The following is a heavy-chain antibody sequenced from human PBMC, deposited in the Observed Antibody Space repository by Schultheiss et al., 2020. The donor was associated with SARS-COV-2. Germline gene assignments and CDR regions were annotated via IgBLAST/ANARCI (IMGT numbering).Heavy chain of an antibody. Sequence: GSLRLSCAVYGGSFSGYYWSWIRQPPGKGLEWIGEINHSGSTNYNPSLKSRVTISVDTSKNQFSLKLSSVTAADTAVYYCARGVADTAMVLIFDYWGQGTLVTVSS. J-gene: IGHJ4*02. V-gene: IGHV4-34*01. CDR3: ARGVADTAMVLIFDY. D-gene: IGHD5-18*01. CDR2: INHSGST. CDR1: GGSFSGYY.